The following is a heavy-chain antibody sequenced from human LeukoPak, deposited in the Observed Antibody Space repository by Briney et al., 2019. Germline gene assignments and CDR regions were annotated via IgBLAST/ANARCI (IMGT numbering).Heavy chain of an antibody. CDR3: ATRSGWWQYYFDY. J-gene: IGHJ4*02. D-gene: IGHD6-19*01. CDR1: GGSISSRSYY. CDR2: IYYSGST. Sequence: ASETLSLTCTVSGGSISSRSYYWGWVRQPPGKGLEWIGSIYYSGSTYYDPSLKSRVTISVDTSKNQFSLKLRSVTAADTAVYYCATRSGWWQYYFDYWGQGTLVTVSS. V-gene: IGHV4-39*07.